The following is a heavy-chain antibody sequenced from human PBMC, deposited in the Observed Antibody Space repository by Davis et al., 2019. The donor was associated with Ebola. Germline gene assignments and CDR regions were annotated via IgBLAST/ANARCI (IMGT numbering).Heavy chain of an antibody. CDR3: ARGSSASYRDAFDI. V-gene: IGHV3-23*01. Sequence: GESLKISCAASGFIFSNCAMYWVRQAPGKGLEWVSIIGTGHDTYYADSVKGRFTISRDNSKNTLYLQMDSLRAEDTAVYYCARGSSASYRDAFDIWGQGTMVTVSS. CDR1: GFIFSNCA. CDR2: IGTGHDT. D-gene: IGHD1-26*01. J-gene: IGHJ3*02.